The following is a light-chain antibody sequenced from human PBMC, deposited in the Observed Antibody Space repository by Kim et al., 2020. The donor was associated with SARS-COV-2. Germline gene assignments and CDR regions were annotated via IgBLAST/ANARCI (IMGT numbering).Light chain of an antibody. CDR1: SGGIASNH. Sequence: GRTVTISCTRSSGGIASNHVQWYQQRPGSAPTTVIYEDSLRASGVPDRFSGSIDSSSNSASLTISGRKTEDEADYYCQSYDSRFWVFGGGTQLTVL. CDR2: EDS. V-gene: IGLV6-57*03. J-gene: IGLJ3*02. CDR3: QSYDSRFWV.